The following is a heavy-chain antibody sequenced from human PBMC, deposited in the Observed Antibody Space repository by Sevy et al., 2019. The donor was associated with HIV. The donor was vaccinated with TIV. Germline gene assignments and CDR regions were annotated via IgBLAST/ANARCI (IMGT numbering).Heavy chain of an antibody. Sequence: ASVKVSCKASGYTFTSYGISWVRQAPGQGLEWMGWISAYNGNTNYAQKLQGRVTMTTDTSTSTAYMELRSLRSDDTAVYYCASGMYAIPRYYYYGMDVWGQGTTVTVSS. D-gene: IGHD2-8*01. V-gene: IGHV1-18*01. CDR1: GYTFTSYG. CDR2: ISAYNGNT. CDR3: ASGMYAIPRYYYYGMDV. J-gene: IGHJ6*02.